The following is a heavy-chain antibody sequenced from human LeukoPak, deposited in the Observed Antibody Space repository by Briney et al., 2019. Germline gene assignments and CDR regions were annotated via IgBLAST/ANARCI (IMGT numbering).Heavy chain of an antibody. J-gene: IGHJ4*02. CDR3: ARVGYCSGGSCYYFDY. CDR1: GFTFSSYS. CDR2: ISSSSSYI. V-gene: IGHV3-21*01. D-gene: IGHD2-15*01. Sequence: PGGSLRLSCAASGFTFSSYSMNWVRQAPGKGLEWVSSISSSSSYIYYADSVKGRFTISRDNAKNSLYLQMNSLRAEDTAVYYCARVGYCSGGSCYYFDYWGQGTLVPVSS.